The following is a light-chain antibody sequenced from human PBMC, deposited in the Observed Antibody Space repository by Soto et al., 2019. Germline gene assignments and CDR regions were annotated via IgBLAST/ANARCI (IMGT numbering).Light chain of an antibody. CDR2: KAS. Sequence: DIQMTQSPSTLSASVGDRVTITCRASQSISTWLAWYQQKPWKAPKLLIYKASSLRNGVPSRFSGSGSGTEFTLTIYSLQPDDFASYYCQQYNGYPHTFGQGTKLEIK. CDR3: QQYNGYPHT. J-gene: IGKJ2*01. V-gene: IGKV1-5*03. CDR1: QSISTW.